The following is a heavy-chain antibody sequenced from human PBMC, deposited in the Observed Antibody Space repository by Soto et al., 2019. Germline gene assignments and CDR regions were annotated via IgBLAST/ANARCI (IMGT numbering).Heavy chain of an antibody. CDR3: AKVVQGGAVTCYLSNIDY. CDR1: GFTFSSYA. CDR2: VSGSGGST. D-gene: IGHD1-1*01. Sequence: PGGSLRLSCAASGFTFSSYAMSWVRQAPGKGLEWVSSVSGSGGSTYYADSVKGRFTISRDNSKNTVYLQMNSPRAEDTAVYFCAKVVQGGAVTCYLSNIDYWGSGNL. J-gene: IGHJ4*02. V-gene: IGHV3-23*01.